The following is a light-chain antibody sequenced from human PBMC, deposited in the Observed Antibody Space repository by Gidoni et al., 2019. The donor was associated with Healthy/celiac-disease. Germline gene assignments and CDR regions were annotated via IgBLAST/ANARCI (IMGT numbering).Light chain of an antibody. CDR1: KLGDKY. CDR2: QDS. Sequence: SYELTQPPSLSVSPGQTASITCSGDKLGDKYACWYQQKPGPSPVLVIYQDSKRPSGIPERFSGSNSGNTATLTISGTQAMDEADYYCQAWDSSTVVFGGGTKLTVL. CDR3: QAWDSSTVV. J-gene: IGLJ2*01. V-gene: IGLV3-1*01.